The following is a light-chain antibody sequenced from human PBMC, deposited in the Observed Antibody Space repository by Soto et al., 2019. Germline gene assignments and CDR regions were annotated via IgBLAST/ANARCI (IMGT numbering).Light chain of an antibody. Sequence: DIQLTQSPSTLSASVGDSVTITCRASQNVSTSLAWYQHKPGEAPKLLMFDVSNLESGVPSRFSGSGSGTDFTLSISSVQPEDFATYYCQQADTFPFTFGQGTRLEIK. V-gene: IGKV1-5*01. CDR1: QNVSTS. CDR2: DVS. CDR3: QQADTFPFT. J-gene: IGKJ5*01.